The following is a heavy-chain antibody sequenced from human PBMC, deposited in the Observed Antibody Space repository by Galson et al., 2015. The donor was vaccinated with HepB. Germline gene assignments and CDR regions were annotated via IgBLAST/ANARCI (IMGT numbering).Heavy chain of an antibody. CDR1: GFTFSSYS. V-gene: IGHV3-21*01. CDR3: ARGGVVVVVAARY. Sequence: SLRLSCAASGFTFSSYSMNWVRQAPGKGLEWVSSISSSSSYIYYADSVKGRFTISRDNAKNSLYLQMNSLRAEDTAVYYCARGGVVVVVAARYWGQGTLVTVSS. J-gene: IGHJ4*02. D-gene: IGHD2-15*01. CDR2: ISSSSSYI.